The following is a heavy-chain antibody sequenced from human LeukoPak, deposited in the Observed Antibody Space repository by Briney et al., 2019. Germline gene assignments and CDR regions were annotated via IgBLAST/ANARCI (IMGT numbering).Heavy chain of an antibody. CDR2: VGPYNRKT. V-gene: IGHV1-18*04. D-gene: IGHD1-7*01. CDR3: ARGAPRGVWNFYFDY. Sequence: ASVKVSCKASGYTFTSYYMHWVRQAPGQGLEWMGWVGPYNRKTNYSQKFQGRVTMTTDTSTNTAYLELRTLRSDDTAVYYCARGAPRGVWNFYFDYWGQGTLVTVSS. J-gene: IGHJ4*02. CDR1: GYTFTSYY.